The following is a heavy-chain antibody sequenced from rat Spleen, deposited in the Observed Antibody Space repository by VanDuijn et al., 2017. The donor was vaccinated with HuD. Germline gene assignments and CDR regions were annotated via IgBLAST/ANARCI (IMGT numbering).Heavy chain of an antibody. CDR1: GFSLTSYT. J-gene: IGHJ2*01. CDR2: ISSGGST. CDR3: ARPGGDY. D-gene: IGHD1-4*01. V-gene: IGHV2-6*01. Sequence: QVQLKESGPGLAQPSQTLSLTCTVSGFSLTSYTVSWVRQPPGKGLEWIAAISSGGSTYYNSALKSRLSISRDTSKSQVFLKMNSLQTEETAMYFCARPGGDYWGQGVMVTVSS.